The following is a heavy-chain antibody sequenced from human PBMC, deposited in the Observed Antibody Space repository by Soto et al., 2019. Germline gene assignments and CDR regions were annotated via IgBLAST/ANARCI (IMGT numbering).Heavy chain of an antibody. Sequence: EVPLVESGGGLVQPGGSLRLSCAASGFTFSSYSMNWVRQAPGKGLEWVSYISSTSSTIYYADSVKGRFTISRDNDKNSLSLQMISLRAEDTAVYYCARDPIVGGSSRANYYYGMDVWGQGTTVTVSS. CDR2: ISSTSSTI. V-gene: IGHV3-48*01. J-gene: IGHJ6*02. CDR3: ARDPIVGGSSRANYYYGMDV. CDR1: GFTFSSYS. D-gene: IGHD3-16*02.